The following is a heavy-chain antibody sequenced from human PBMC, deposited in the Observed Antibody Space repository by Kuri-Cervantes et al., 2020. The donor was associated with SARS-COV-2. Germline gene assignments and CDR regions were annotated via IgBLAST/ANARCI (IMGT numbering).Heavy chain of an antibody. CDR3: AKDGELEWSPHYYYYYMDV. D-gene: IGHD3-3*01. CDR2: IRYDGSNK. CDR1: GFTFSSYG. V-gene: IGHV3-30*02. Sequence: GGSLRLSCVASGFTFSSYGMHWVRQAPGKGLEWVAFIRYDGSNKYYADSVKGRFTISRDNSKNTLYLQMNSLRAEDTAVYYCAKDGELEWSPHYYYYYMDVWGKGTTVTVSS. J-gene: IGHJ6*03.